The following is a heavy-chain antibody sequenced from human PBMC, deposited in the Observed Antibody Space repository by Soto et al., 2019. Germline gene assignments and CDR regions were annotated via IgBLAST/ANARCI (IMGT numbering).Heavy chain of an antibody. CDR1: GFTFSDYY. CDR2: ISSSSSYT. V-gene: IGHV3-11*05. D-gene: IGHD3-22*01. CDR3: AREMAYYYDSSGFFDY. Sequence: PGGSLRLSCAASGFTFSDYYMSWIRQAPGKGLEWVSYISSSSSYTNYADSVKGRFSISRDNAKKSLYLQMNSLRAEDTAVYYCAREMAYYYDSSGFFDYWGQGTLVTVSS. J-gene: IGHJ4*02.